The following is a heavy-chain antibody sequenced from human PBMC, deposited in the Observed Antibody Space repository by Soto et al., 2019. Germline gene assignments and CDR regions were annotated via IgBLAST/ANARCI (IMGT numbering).Heavy chain of an antibody. D-gene: IGHD6-19*01. CDR2: VHDSWGS. CDR3: ARSRRGAYSSGWYSPSGYYNYGIDV. Sequence: SDTLSLTCTVSGGSISNYYWSWFRQTPGKGLEWIGYVHDSWGSNYNPSLKSRVAISLDTSKSQFSLKLTSVTATDTAVYYCARSRRGAYSSGWYSPSGYYNYGIDVWGQGTKVTVSS. V-gene: IGHV4-59*08. J-gene: IGHJ6*02. CDR1: GGSISNYY.